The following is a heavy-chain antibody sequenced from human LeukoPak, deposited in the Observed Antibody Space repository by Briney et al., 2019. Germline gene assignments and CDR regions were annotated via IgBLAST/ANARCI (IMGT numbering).Heavy chain of an antibody. D-gene: IGHD3-3*01. CDR3: ARDLETRYYDFWSGHDY. V-gene: IGHV3-30-3*01. CDR1: GLTFDDYA. J-gene: IGHJ4*02. Sequence: GGSLRLSCAASGLTFDDYAMHWVRQAPGKGLEWVAVISYDGSNKYYADSVKGRFTISRDNSKNTLYLQMNSLRAEDTAVYYCARDLETRYYDFWSGHDYWGQGTLVTVSS. CDR2: ISYDGSNK.